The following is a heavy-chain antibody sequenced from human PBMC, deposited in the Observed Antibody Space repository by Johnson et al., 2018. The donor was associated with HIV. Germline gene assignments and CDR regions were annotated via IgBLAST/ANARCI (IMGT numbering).Heavy chain of an antibody. V-gene: IGHV3-30*03. CDR1: GVTFSGYG. D-gene: IGHD3-9*01. J-gene: IGHJ3*02. Sequence: QVQLVESGGGVVQPGRSLRLSCAASGVTFSGYGMHWVRQAPGKGLEWVAVMSYDGSNKYYVDSVKGRFTISRENDKKSVFLQMNSLRAEDSAVYYCVREKDSLMIFSKDAFNIWGQGTAVTVSS. CDR3: VREKDSLMIFSKDAFNI. CDR2: MSYDGSNK.